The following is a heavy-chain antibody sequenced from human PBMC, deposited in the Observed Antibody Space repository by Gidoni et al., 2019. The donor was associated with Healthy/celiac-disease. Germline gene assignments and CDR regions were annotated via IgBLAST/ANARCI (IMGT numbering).Heavy chain of an antibody. J-gene: IGHJ4*02. D-gene: IGHD3-9*01. CDR3: AMSDYYDILTGYSD. V-gene: IGHV1-8*01. CDR1: GYTFTSYD. CDR2: MNPTSRTT. Sequence: QGQPVQSGAEVKKPGASVKVFRKASGYTFTSYDINWVRQATGQGLEWMGWMNPTSRTTGYAQKFQGRVTMTRNTSISTAYMELSSLRSEDTAVYYCAMSDYYDILTGYSDWGQGTLVTVSS.